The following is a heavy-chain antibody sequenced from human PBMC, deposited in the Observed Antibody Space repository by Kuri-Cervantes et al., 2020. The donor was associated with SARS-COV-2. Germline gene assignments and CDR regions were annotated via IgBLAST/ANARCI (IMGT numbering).Heavy chain of an antibody. V-gene: IGHV4-39*07. J-gene: IGHJ4*02. CDR2: INHSGST. D-gene: IGHD2/OR15-2a*01. CDR3: ARGSESPPFDY. CDR1: RGSISSSSYY. Sequence: SETLSLTCTVSRGSISSSSYYWGWIRQPPGKGLEWIGEINHSGSTNYNPSLKSRVTISVDTSKNQFSLKLSSVTAADTAVYYCARGSESPPFDYWGQGTLVTVSS.